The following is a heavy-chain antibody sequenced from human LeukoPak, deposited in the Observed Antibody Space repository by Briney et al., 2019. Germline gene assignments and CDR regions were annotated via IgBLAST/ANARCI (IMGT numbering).Heavy chain of an antibody. J-gene: IGHJ4*02. V-gene: IGHV3-23*01. CDR1: GFTFSRYA. CDR2: ISGSGGST. Sequence: GGSLRLSCAASGFTFSRYAMSWVRQAPGKGLEWVSAISGSGGSTNYADSVKGRFTIYRDNPKNMLYLQMSSLRADDTAVYYCAKSSFGTGEDYWGQGTLVTVSS. D-gene: IGHD7-27*01. CDR3: AKSSFGTGEDY.